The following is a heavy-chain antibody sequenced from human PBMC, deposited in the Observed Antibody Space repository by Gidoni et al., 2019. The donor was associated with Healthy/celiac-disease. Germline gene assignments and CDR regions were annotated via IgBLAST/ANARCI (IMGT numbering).Heavy chain of an antibody. V-gene: IGHV3-74*01. CDR3: ARARYYYDSSGYHHESGYYYGMDV. CDR2: INSDGSST. J-gene: IGHJ6*02. Sequence: EVQLVESGGGLVQPGGSLRLSCAASGLTFSTHWRHWVRQAPGKGLVWVSRINSDGSSTSYADSVKGRFTISRDNAKNTLYLQMNSLRAEDTAVYYCARARYYYDSSGYHHESGYYYGMDVWGQGTTVTVSS. D-gene: IGHD3-22*01. CDR1: GLTFSTHW.